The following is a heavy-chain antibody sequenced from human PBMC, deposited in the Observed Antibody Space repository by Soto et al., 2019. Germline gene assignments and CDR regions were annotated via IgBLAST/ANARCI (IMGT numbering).Heavy chain of an antibody. CDR2: IYYSGST. J-gene: IGHJ4*02. Sequence: QGQLQESGPGLVKPSETLSLTCTVSGGSISSYYWSWIRQPPGKGLEWIGYIYYSGSTNYNPSLKSRVTISVDTSKNQFSLKLSSVTAADTAVYYCARGHLTTPWYFDYWGQGTLVTVSS. CDR3: ARGHLTTPWYFDY. D-gene: IGHD4-4*01. CDR1: GGSISSYY. V-gene: IGHV4-59*01.